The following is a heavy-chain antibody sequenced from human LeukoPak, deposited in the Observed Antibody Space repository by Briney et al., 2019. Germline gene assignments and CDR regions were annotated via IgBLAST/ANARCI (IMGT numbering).Heavy chain of an antibody. CDR2: IIPIFGTA. J-gene: IGHJ4*02. D-gene: IGHD5-12*01. CDR1: GYTFISYA. CDR3: ARGGLSGYDLIY. Sequence: ASVMVSCKASGYTFISYAISWVRQAPGQGLEWMGGIIPIFGTANYAQKFQGRVTITADESTSTAYMELSSLRSEDTAVYYCARGGLSGYDLIYWGQRTIVSVSS. V-gene: IGHV1-69*13.